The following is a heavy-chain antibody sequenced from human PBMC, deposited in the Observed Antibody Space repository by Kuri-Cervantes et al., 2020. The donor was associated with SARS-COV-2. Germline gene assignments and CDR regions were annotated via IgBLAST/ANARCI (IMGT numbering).Heavy chain of an antibody. CDR2: IYSGGST. CDR3: ARAPSILGATLGYFQQ. V-gene: IGHV3-53*01. D-gene: IGHD1-26*01. CDR1: GFTVSSNY. Sequence: GGSLRLSCAASGFTVSSNYMSWVRQAPGKGLEWVSVIYSGGSTYCADSVKGRFTISRDKSKNTLYLQMNSLRAGDTAVYYCARAPSILGATLGYFQQWGQGTLVTVSS. J-gene: IGHJ1*01.